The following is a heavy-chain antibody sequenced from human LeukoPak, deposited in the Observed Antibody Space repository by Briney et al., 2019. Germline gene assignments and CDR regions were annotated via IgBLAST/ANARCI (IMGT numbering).Heavy chain of an antibody. D-gene: IGHD2/OR15-2a*01. Sequence: GGSLRLSCAASGFTFSSIHAMSWVRQAPGKGLEWVSAISGSGGSTYYADSVKGRFTISRDNSKNTLYLQMNSLRAEDTAVYYCAKEGAGGTTFYSDFDYWGQGTLVTVSS. V-gene: IGHV3-23*01. CDR3: AKEGAGGTTFYSDFDY. CDR2: ISGSGGST. CDR1: GFTFSSIHA. J-gene: IGHJ4*02.